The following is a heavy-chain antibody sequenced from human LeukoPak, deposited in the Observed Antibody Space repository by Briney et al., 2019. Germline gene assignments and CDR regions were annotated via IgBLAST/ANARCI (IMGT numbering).Heavy chain of an antibody. V-gene: IGHV3-21*01. J-gene: IGHJ4*02. CDR2: ISSSSSYI. Sequence: GGSLRLSCAASGFTFSSYSMIWVRQAPGKGLEWVSSISSSSSYIYYADSVKGRFTISRDNAKNSLYLQMNSLRAEDTAVYYCARESSSSSSSYFDYWGQGTLVTVSS. CDR1: GFTFSSYS. CDR3: ARESSSSSSSYFDY. D-gene: IGHD6-6*01.